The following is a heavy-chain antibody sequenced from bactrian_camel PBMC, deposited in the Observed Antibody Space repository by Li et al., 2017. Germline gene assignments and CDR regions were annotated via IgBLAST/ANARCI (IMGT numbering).Heavy chain of an antibody. Sequence: HVQLVESGGGSVQAGGSLGLSCAASGYTVGNSIMAWFRQSLGKGREGVAGIASDDTTRYENSVRGRFTISKDNAKNTLLLQMNSLTPEDSAMYYCAADRALDDDCYVGSLYTDFAYWGQGTQVTVS. J-gene: IGHJ6*01. D-gene: IGHD3*01. CDR1: GYTVGNSI. CDR2: IASDDTT. CDR3: AADRALDDDCYVGSLYTDFAY. V-gene: IGHV3S55*01.